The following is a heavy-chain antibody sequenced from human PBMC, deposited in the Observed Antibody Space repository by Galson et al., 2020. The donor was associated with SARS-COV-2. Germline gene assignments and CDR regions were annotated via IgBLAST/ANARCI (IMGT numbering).Heavy chain of an antibody. J-gene: IGHJ5*02. D-gene: IGHD2-2*01. Sequence: GESLKISCKGSGYSFTSYWISWVRQMPGKGLEWMGRIDPSDSYTNYSPSFQGHVTISADKSISTAYLQWSSLKASDTAMYYCARHFPGYQLLNWFDPWGQGTLVTVSS. V-gene: IGHV5-10-1*01. CDR2: IDPSDSYT. CDR3: ARHFPGYQLLNWFDP. CDR1: GYSFTSYW.